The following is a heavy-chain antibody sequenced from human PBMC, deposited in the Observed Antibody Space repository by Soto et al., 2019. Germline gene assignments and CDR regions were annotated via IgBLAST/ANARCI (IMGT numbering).Heavy chain of an antibody. CDR2: ISNQGDTT. CDR1: GFTFSVYK. CDR3: AAAKLLPFEY. D-gene: IGHD2-15*01. Sequence: PGGSLRLSCSTSGFTFSVYKMHWVRQAPGKGLEYVSGISNQGDTTYYADSVKGRFTISRDNSKNTLYFQVSSLRPEDTTVYYCAAAKLLPFEYWGQGTRVTVSS. J-gene: IGHJ4*02. V-gene: IGHV3-64D*06.